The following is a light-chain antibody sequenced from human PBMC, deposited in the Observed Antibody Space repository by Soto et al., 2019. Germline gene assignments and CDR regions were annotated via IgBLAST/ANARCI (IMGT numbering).Light chain of an antibody. CDR1: SPNIGNNY. Sequence: QSVLTQPPSVSAAPGQKGTISCSGSSPNIGNNYVSWYQQLPGTAPKLLIYENNKRPSGIPDRFSGSKSGTSATLGITGHQTGDEADYYCGAWDSSLSAVVFGGGTKVTVL. V-gene: IGLV1-51*02. CDR2: ENN. J-gene: IGLJ2*01. CDR3: GAWDSSLSAVV.